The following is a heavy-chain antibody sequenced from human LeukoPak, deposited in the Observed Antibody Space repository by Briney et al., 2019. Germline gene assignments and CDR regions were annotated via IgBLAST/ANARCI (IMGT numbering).Heavy chain of an antibody. D-gene: IGHD3-10*01. J-gene: IGHJ4*02. Sequence: GGSLSLSCAASGFTFSSYAMNWVRQAPGKGLEWVSTISDSGGSTYYADSVKGRFTISRDNSKNTVYLQMNSLRAEDTALYYCAKADRADVPSKVDYWGQGTLVTVSS. CDR2: ISDSGGST. CDR1: GFTFSSYA. CDR3: AKADRADVPSKVDY. V-gene: IGHV3-23*01.